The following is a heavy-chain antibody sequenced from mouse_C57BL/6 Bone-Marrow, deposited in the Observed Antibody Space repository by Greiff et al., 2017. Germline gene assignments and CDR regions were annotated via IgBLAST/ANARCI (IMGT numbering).Heavy chain of an antibody. CDR1: GFSLTSYG. CDR2: IWRGGST. Sequence: QVQLQQSGPGLVQPSQSLSITCTVSGFSLTSYGVHWVRQSPGKGLEWLGVIWRGGSTDFNAAFISRLSISKDNAKSQVFFKMNSLQADDTAIYYCAGRRGFAYWGQGTLVTVSA. V-gene: IGHV2-2*01. J-gene: IGHJ3*01. CDR3: AGRRGFAY.